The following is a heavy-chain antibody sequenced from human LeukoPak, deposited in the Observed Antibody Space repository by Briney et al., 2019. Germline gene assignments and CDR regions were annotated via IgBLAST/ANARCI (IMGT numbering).Heavy chain of an antibody. CDR1: GYTFTSYY. Sequence: ASVKVSCKASGYTFTSYYMHWVRQAPGQGLEWVGIINPSGGSTSYAQKFQGRVTMTRDTSTSTVYMELSSLTSEDTAVYYCARGRGVVVPAAPTGDPFDIWGQGTMVTVSS. J-gene: IGHJ3*02. CDR2: INPSGGST. D-gene: IGHD2-2*01. CDR3: ARGRGVVVPAAPTGDPFDI. V-gene: IGHV1-46*01.